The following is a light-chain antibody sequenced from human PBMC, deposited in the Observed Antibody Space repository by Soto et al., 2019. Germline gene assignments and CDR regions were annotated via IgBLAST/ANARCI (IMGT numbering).Light chain of an antibody. Sequence: QSALTQPASVSGSPGQSITFSCTGTSSDVGGYNYVSWYQQHPGKAPKLMIYEVSNRPSGVSNRFSGSKSGNTASLTISGLQAEDDADYYCSSYTSSSTVVFGGGTKLTVL. CDR2: EVS. J-gene: IGLJ2*01. V-gene: IGLV2-14*01. CDR3: SSYTSSSTVV. CDR1: SSDVGGYNY.